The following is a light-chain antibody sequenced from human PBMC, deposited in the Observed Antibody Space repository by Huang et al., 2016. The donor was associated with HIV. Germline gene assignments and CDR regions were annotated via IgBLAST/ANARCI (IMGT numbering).Light chain of an antibody. CDR2: DAT. Sequence: EVVLTQSPATLSVFQGDRVTISCRASQNINNYLAWYQQKPGQAPRLLIYDATNRPPGISDEFSGSGSGAAFTLTINSLETEDFAIYYCQQRSSRLTFGGGT. J-gene: IGKJ4*01. CDR3: QQRSSRLT. CDR1: QNINNY. V-gene: IGKV3-11*01.